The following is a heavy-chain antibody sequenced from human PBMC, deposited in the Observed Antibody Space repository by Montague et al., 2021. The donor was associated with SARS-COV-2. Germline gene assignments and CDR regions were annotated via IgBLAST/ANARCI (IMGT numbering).Heavy chain of an antibody. D-gene: IGHD1-26*01. CDR1: GGSNSSSSYY. V-gene: IGHV4-39*01. CDR3: ARLWDTVYYYYGMDV. Sequence: SETLSLTCAVSGGSNSSSSYYWGWIRQPPGKGLEWIGSIHYSGSTYYNPSLKSRVSISVDTSKNQFSLKLSSVTAADTAVYYCARLWDTVYYYYGMDVWGQGTTVTVSS. CDR2: IHYSGST. J-gene: IGHJ6*02.